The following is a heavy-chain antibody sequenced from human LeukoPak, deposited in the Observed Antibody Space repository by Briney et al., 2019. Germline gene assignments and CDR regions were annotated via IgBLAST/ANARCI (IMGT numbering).Heavy chain of an antibody. J-gene: IGHJ4*02. CDR1: GGSISSDGYY. CDR3: ARGTWIQLWPYFDY. D-gene: IGHD5-18*01. CDR2: VYYSGST. Sequence: SQTLSLTCTVSGGSISSDGYYWSWIRQHPGKGLEWIGYVYYSGSTYYNPSLKSRVTISVDTSKNQFSLKLSSVTAADTAVYYCARGTWIQLWPYFDYWGQGTLVTVSS. V-gene: IGHV4-31*03.